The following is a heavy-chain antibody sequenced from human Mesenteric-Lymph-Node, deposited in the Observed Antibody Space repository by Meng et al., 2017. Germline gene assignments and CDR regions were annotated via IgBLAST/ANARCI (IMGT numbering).Heavy chain of an antibody. CDR2: IFSGGTT. D-gene: IGHD3-10*01. CDR1: GFSASSNY. J-gene: IGHJ6*02. V-gene: IGHV3-53*04. Sequence: GESLKISCAASGFSASSNYLIWIRQAPGKGLEWVSVIFSGGTTSYADSVKGRFTISRHNSMNTLDLQMNSLRAEDTAVYYCARSRLLWFGGRYGMDVWGQGTTVTVSS. CDR3: ARSRLLWFGGRYGMDV.